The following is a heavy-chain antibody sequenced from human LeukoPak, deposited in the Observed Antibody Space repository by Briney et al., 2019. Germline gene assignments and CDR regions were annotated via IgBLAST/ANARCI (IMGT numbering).Heavy chain of an antibody. CDR3: ATNSAALRFLEWLPSISYYYGMDV. CDR1: GYTFTSYG. V-gene: IGHV1-18*01. Sequence: ASVKVSCKASGYTFTSYGISWVRQAPGQGLEWMGWISAYNGNTNYALKLQGRVTVTTDTSTSTAYMELRSLRSDDTAVYYCATNSAALRFLEWLPSISYYYGMDVWGQGTTVTVSS. J-gene: IGHJ6*02. D-gene: IGHD3-3*01. CDR2: ISAYNGNT.